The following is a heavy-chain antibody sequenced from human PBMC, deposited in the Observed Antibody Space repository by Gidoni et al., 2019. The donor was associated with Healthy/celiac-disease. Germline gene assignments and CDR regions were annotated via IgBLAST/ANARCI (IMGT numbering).Heavy chain of an antibody. J-gene: IGHJ4*02. D-gene: IGHD3-10*01. Sequence: QVQLQQWGAGLLKPSETLSLTCAVYGGSFSGYYWSWIRPPPGKGLEWIGEINHSGSTNYNPSLKSRVTISVDTSKNQFSLKLSSVTAADTAVYYCARVQMVRGVPSYYFDYWGQGTLVTVSS. CDR2: INHSGST. CDR1: GGSFSGYY. V-gene: IGHV4-34*01. CDR3: ARVQMVRGVPSYYFDY.